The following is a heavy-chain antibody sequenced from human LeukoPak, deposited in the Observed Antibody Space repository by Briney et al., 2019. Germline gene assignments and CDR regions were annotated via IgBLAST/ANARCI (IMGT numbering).Heavy chain of an antibody. CDR3: ARVKAGDPFDC. CDR2: INSDGSST. Sequence: PGGSLRLSCAASGFTFSSYWMHWVRQAPGKGRVWVLRINSDGSSTSYADSVKGRFTISRANAKNTLNLQMNSLRAEDTAVYYCARVKAGDPFDCWGQGTLVTVSS. D-gene: IGHD6-13*01. J-gene: IGHJ4*02. CDR1: GFTFSSYW. V-gene: IGHV3-74*01.